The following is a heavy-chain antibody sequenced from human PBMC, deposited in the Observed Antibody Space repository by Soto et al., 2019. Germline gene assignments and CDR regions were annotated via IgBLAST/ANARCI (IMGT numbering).Heavy chain of an antibody. Sequence: PGESLKICFKGSGHRFTSYWIGWVRQMPGNGLEWKGMIYPCDSETRYSPSLQGQVILSTVNSIMTADLQWSSLKASDTAMYYCARQGDCSGGSCYSIVAPWGQGTLVTVSS. D-gene: IGHD2-15*01. CDR2: IYPCDSET. CDR1: GHRFTSYW. CDR3: ARQGDCSGGSCYSIVAP. J-gene: IGHJ5*02. V-gene: IGHV5-51*01.